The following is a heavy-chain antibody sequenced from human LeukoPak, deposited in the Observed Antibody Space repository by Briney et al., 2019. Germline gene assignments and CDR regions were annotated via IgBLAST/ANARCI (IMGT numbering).Heavy chain of an antibody. D-gene: IGHD6-6*01. Sequence: SETLSLTCTVSGDSISSSSYYWGWIRQPPGKGLEWIGSIYYSGSTYYNPSLKSRVTISVDTSKNQFSLKLSSVTAADTAVYYCARREARDDYWGQGTLVTVSS. V-gene: IGHV4-39*01. CDR3: ARREARDDY. CDR2: IYYSGST. CDR1: GDSISSSSYY. J-gene: IGHJ4*02.